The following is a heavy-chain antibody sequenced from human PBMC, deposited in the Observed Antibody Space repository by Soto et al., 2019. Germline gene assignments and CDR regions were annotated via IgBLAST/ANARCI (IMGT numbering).Heavy chain of an antibody. D-gene: IGHD3-10*01. J-gene: IGHJ3*02. CDR2: IYPGDSDT. V-gene: IGHV5-51*01. Sequence: GESLKISCKGSGYSLTSYWIGWVRQMPGKGLEWMGIIYPGDSDTRYSPSFQGQVTISADKSISTAYLQWSSLKASDTAMYYCARQRGITMVRGVIIDHRDAFDIWGQGTMVTVSS. CDR1: GYSLTSYW. CDR3: ARQRGITMVRGVIIDHRDAFDI.